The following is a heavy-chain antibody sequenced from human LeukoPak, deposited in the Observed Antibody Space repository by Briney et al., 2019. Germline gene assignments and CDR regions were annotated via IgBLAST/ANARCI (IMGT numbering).Heavy chain of an antibody. CDR2: ISSSSSTI. CDR1: GFTFSSNG. Sequence: GGSLRLSCAASGFTFSSNGMNWVRQAPGKGLEWVSYISSSSSTIYYADSVKGRSTISRDNAKNSLYLQMNSLRAEDTAVYYCARAGSLGAFDIWGQGTMVTVSS. V-gene: IGHV3-48*04. CDR3: ARAGSLGAFDI. J-gene: IGHJ3*02. D-gene: IGHD7-27*01.